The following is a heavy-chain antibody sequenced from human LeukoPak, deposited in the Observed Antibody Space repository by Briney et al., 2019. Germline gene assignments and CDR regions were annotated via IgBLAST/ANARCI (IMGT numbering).Heavy chain of an antibody. CDR3: ARADVLLWFGESYYFDY. CDR1: GGSFSGYY. V-gene: IGHV4-34*01. Sequence: ASETLSLTCAVYGGSFSGYYWSWIRQPPGKGLEWIGEINHSGSTNYNPSLKSRVTISVDTSKNQFSLKLSSVTAADTAVYYCARADVLLWFGESYYFDYWGQGTLVTVSS. J-gene: IGHJ4*02. CDR2: INHSGST. D-gene: IGHD3-10*01.